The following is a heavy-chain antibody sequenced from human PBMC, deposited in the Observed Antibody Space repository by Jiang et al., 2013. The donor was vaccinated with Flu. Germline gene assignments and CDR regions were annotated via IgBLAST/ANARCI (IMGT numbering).Heavy chain of an antibody. CDR3: ARGSQAADYYYGMDV. CDR1: GGTFSHYA. V-gene: IGHV1-69*01. J-gene: IGHJ6*02. CDR2: IIPIVGTA. D-gene: IGHD6-13*01. Sequence: VSCKASGGTFSHYAISWVRQAPGQGLEWMGGIIPIVGTAKYAQRFQGRLTISAHESTRTADIELSSLTSDDTAVYYCARGSQAADYYYGMDVWGQGTTVTVS.